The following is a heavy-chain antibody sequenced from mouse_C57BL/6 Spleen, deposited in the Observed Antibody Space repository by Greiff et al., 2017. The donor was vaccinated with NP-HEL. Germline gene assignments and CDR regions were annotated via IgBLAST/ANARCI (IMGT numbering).Heavy chain of an antibody. J-gene: IGHJ3*01. CDR2: IWRGGST. CDR1: GFSLTCSG. V-gene: IGHV2-5*01. CDR3: AKGNYSFAY. Sequence: QSGPCLVPPSPSLSITCPVSGFSLTCSGVHLVPPAPGKGLGWLGVIWRGGSTDYNAAFMSRLSITKDNSKSQVFFKMNSLQADDTAIYYCAKGNYSFAYWGQGTLVTVSA. D-gene: IGHD1-1*01.